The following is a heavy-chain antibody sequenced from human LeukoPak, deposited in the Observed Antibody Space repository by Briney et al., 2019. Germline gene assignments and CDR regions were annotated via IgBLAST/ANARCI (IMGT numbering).Heavy chain of an antibody. D-gene: IGHD6-19*01. Sequence: PSETLSLTCAVYGGSFSGYYWSWIRQPPGKGLEWIGEINHSGSTNYNPSLKSRVTISVDTSKNQFSLKLSSVTAADTAVYYCAIEYSSGWYRFDYWGQGTLVTVSS. V-gene: IGHV4-34*01. J-gene: IGHJ4*02. CDR1: GGSFSGYY. CDR3: AIEYSSGWYRFDY. CDR2: INHSGST.